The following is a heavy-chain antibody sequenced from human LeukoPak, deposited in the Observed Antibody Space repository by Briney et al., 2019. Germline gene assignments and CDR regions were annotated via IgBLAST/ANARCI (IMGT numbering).Heavy chain of an antibody. CDR1: GGSISSSSYY. CDR3: ARASRDGYNWVYYYYMDA. J-gene: IGHJ6*03. CDR2: IYYSGST. V-gene: IGHV4-39*07. D-gene: IGHD5-24*01. Sequence: SETLSLTCTVSGGSISSSSYYWGWIRQPPGKGLEWIGSIYYSGSTYYNPSLKSRVTISVDTSKNQFSLKLSSVTAADTAVYYCARASRDGYNWVYYYYMDAWGKGTTVTVSS.